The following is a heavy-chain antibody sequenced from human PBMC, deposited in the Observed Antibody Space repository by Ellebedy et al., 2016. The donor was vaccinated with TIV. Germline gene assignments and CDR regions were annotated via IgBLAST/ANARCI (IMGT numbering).Heavy chain of an antibody. CDR1: GFTFSDYY. CDR3: ARDRVEAAAGTAHFDY. CDR2: IYTSGST. V-gene: IGHV4-4*07. Sequence: ESLKISCAASGFTFSDYYMSWIRQPAGKGLEWIGRIYTSGSTNYNPSLKSRVTMSVDTSKNQFSLKLSSVTAADTAVYYCARDRVEAAAGTAHFDYWGQGTLVTVSS. J-gene: IGHJ4*02. D-gene: IGHD6-13*01.